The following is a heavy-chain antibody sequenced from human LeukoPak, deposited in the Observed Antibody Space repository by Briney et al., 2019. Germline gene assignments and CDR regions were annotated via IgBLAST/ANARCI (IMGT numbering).Heavy chain of an antibody. J-gene: IGHJ4*02. CDR3: ARETRSSDCYPFDH. CDR2: ISYSGST. D-gene: IGHD3-22*01. V-gene: IGHV4-61*03. CDR1: GDSVSGDTYY. Sequence: KPSETLSLTCVVSGDSVSGDTYYWTWIRQPPGKGLEWIGYISYSGSTNYNPSLKSRVTISLDTSKNHFSLKLSSVTAADTAVYYCARETRSSDCYPFDHWGQGALVTVSA.